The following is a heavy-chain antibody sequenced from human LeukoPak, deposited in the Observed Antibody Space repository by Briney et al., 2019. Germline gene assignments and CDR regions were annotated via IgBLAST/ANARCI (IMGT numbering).Heavy chain of an antibody. CDR3: AKDKPGYSSSWYWGSYYYYMDV. D-gene: IGHD6-13*01. Sequence: GGSLRLSCAASRFTFSSYTMSWVRQAPGKGLEWVSAISGSGGSTYHADSVKGRFTISRDNSKNTLYLQMNSLRAEDTAVYYCAKDKPGYSSSWYWGSYYYYMDVWGKGTTVTISS. J-gene: IGHJ6*03. V-gene: IGHV3-23*01. CDR1: RFTFSSYT. CDR2: ISGSGGST.